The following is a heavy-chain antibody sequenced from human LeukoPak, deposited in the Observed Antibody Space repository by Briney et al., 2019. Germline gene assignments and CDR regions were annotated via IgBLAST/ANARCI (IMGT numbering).Heavy chain of an antibody. V-gene: IGHV1-58*01. J-gene: IGHJ2*01. CDR1: GFTFTSSA. CDR2: IVVGNGNT. CDR3: AAVMEYRGPWYFDL. D-gene: IGHD5-18*01. Sequence: EGSVKVSCKASGFTFTSSAVQWVRQARGQRLEWIGWIVVGNGNTNYAQKFQERVTITRDMSTSTAYMELSSLRSEDTAVYYCAAVMEYRGPWYFDLWGRGTLVTVSS.